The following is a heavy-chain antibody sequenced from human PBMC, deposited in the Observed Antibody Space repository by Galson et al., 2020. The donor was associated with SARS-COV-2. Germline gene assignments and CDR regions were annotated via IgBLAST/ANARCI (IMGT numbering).Heavy chain of an antibody. CDR1: GGSISSYY. CDR3: ARHVGDSSGFDY. Sequence: ASETLSLTCTVSGGSISSYYWSWIRQPPGKGLEWIGYIYYSGSTNYNPSLKSRVTISVDTSKNQFSLKLSSVTAADTALYYCARHVGDSSGFDYWGQGTLVTVSS. J-gene: IGHJ4*02. CDR2: IYYSGST. D-gene: IGHD3-22*01. V-gene: IGHV4-59*08.